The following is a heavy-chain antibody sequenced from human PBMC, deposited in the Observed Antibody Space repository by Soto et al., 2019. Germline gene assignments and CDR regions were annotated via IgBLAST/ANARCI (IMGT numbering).Heavy chain of an antibody. CDR3: AREGGYSSSWSGRYYYGMDV. CDR1: GGSVSSGSYY. J-gene: IGHJ6*02. CDR2: IYYSGST. Sequence: QVQLQESGPGLVKPSETLSLTCTVSGGSVSSGSYYWSWIRQPPGKGLEWIVYIYYSGSTNYNPSLKSRVTISVDTSKNQFSLKLSSVTAADTAVYYCAREGGYSSSWSGRYYYGMDVWGQGTTVTVSS. V-gene: IGHV4-61*01. D-gene: IGHD6-13*01.